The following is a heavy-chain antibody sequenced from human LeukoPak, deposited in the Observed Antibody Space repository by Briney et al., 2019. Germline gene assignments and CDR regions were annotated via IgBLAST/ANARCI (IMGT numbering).Heavy chain of an antibody. D-gene: IGHD3-16*02. J-gene: IGHJ4*02. CDR3: ARGWGYDYVWGSYRPTYYFDY. V-gene: IGHV4-34*01. CDR2: INHSGST. CDR1: GGSFSGYY. Sequence: SETLSLTCAVYGGSFSGYYWSWIRQPPGKGLEWIGEINHSGSTNYNPSLKSRVTISVDTSKNQSSLKLSSVTAADTAVYYCARGWGYDYVWGSYRPTYYFDYWGQGTLVTVSS.